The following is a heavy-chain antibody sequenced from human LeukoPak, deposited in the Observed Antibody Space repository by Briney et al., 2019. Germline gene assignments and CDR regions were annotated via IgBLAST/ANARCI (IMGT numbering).Heavy chain of an antibody. J-gene: IGHJ4*02. Sequence: SETLSLTCAVSGGSISSGDYSWSWIRQPPGQGLEHIGYIYHSDTTYYNPSLKSRVTISVDESKNQFSLKLSSVTAADTAVYYCARGLLKYYDRSGYYPYYFDYWGQGTLVTVSS. CDR3: ARGLLKYYDRSGYYPYYFDY. V-gene: IGHV4-30-2*01. D-gene: IGHD3-22*01. CDR2: IYHSDTT. CDR1: GGSISSGDYS.